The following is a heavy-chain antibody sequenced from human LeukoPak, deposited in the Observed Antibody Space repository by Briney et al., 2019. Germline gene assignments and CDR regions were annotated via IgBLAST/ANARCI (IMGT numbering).Heavy chain of an antibody. J-gene: IGHJ4*02. CDR3: AKSCTNGVCYDY. CDR2: ISGSGGST. Sequence: GGSLRLSCAASGFTFSSYAMSWVCQAPGKGLEWVSAISGSGGSTYYADSVKGRFTISRDNSKNTLYLQMNSLRAEDTAVYYCAKSCTNGVCYDYWGQGTLVTVSS. CDR1: GFTFSSYA. V-gene: IGHV3-23*01. D-gene: IGHD2-8*01.